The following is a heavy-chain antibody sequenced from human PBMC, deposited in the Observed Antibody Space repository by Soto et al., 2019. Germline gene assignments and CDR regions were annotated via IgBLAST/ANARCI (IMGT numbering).Heavy chain of an antibody. J-gene: IGHJ6*02. CDR2: IIPIFGTA. D-gene: IGHD2-15*01. Sequence: QVQLVQSGAEVKKPGSSVKVSCKASGGTFSSYAISWVRQAPGQGLEWMGGIIPIFGTANYAQKFQGRVTITADESTRTAYMELSSLRSEDTAVYYCARDLVVVAATLGHYYYYGMDVWGQGTTVTVSS. CDR1: GGTFSSYA. CDR3: ARDLVVVAATLGHYYYYGMDV. V-gene: IGHV1-69*01.